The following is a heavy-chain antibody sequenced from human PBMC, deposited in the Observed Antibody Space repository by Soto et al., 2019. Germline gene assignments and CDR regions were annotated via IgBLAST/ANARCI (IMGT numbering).Heavy chain of an antibody. V-gene: IGHV5-51*01. CDR2: IYPGDSDT. CDR1: GDSFTSYW. Sequence: PVASLKISGNGSGDSFTSYWIGWVRQMPRKCMEWMGIIYPGDSDTRYSPSFQGQVTISAGKSISTAYLHWSSLKASDTAMSYCVRRDKYYYDSSGDYPTSGYYGMVGLGQGTTV. D-gene: IGHD3-22*01. CDR3: VRRDKYYYDSSGDYPTSGYYGMVG. J-gene: IGHJ6*01.